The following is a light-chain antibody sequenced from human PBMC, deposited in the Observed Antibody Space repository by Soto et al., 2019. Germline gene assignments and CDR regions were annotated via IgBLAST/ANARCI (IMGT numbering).Light chain of an antibody. CDR1: QSVSSN. V-gene: IGKV3-15*01. CDR2: GAS. Sequence: EIVMTQSPATLSVSPGERATLSCRASQSVSSNLAWYQQKPGQAPRLLISGASTRATGIPARFSGSGSGTEFTLTVSSLQPEDFATYYCLQDHDDSWTFGQGTKVDIK. J-gene: IGKJ1*01. CDR3: LQDHDDSWT.